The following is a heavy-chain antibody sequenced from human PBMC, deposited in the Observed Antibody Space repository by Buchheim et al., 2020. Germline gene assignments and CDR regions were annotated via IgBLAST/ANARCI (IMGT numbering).Heavy chain of an antibody. J-gene: IGHJ6*02. Sequence: QVQLQESGPGLVKPSQTLSLTCTVSGVSISSGYYYWTWIRQHPGKGLEWIGYIYYSGSTYYNPSLKSRVTISVDTSKNHFFLKLSSVTAADTAVYYCARASAAGTGLYGMDVWGQGTT. CDR2: IYYSGST. CDR3: ARASAAGTGLYGMDV. CDR1: GVSISSGYYY. D-gene: IGHD6-13*01. V-gene: IGHV4-31*03.